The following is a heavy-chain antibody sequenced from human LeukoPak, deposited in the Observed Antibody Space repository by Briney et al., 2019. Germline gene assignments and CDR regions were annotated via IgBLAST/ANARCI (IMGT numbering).Heavy chain of an antibody. CDR2: IKSDGSDT. V-gene: IGHV3-74*01. J-gene: IGHJ4*02. D-gene: IGHD3/OR15-3a*01. CDR3: ARGFWTGVEY. CDR1: GFTFSSYW. Sequence: GGSLRLSCAASGFTFSSYWMSWVRQAPGEGLVWVSRIKSDGSDTSYADSVKGRFTISRDNAKNTLYLQMNSLRAEDTAVYYCARGFWTGVEYWGQGALVTVSS.